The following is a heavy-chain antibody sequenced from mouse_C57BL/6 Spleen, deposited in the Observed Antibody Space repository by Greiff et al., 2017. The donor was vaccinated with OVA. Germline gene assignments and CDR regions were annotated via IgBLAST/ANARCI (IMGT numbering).Heavy chain of an antibody. J-gene: IGHJ2*01. V-gene: IGHV1-53*01. Sequence: QVQLQQPGTELVKPGASVKLSCKASGYTFTSYWMHWVKQRPGQGLEWIGNINPSNGGTNYNEKFKSKATLTVDKSSSTAYMQLSSLTSEDSAVYYCARPPLYYGSSSYYFDYWGQGTTLTVSS. D-gene: IGHD1-1*01. CDR2: INPSNGGT. CDR3: ARPPLYYGSSSYYFDY. CDR1: GYTFTSYW.